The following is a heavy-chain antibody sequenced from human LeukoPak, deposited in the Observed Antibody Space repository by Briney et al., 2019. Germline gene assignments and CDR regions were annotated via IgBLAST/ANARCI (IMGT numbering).Heavy chain of an antibody. CDR2: IYYSGST. CDR3: ARTNFYGSGSKPYY. D-gene: IGHD3-10*01. J-gene: IGHJ4*02. Sequence: SETLSLTCTVSGGSISSSSYYWGWIRQPPGKGLEWIGSIYYSGSTYYNPSLKSRVTISVDTSKNQFSLKLSSVTAADTAVYYCARTNFYGSGSKPYYWGQGTLVTVSS. V-gene: IGHV4-39*01. CDR1: GGSISSSSYY.